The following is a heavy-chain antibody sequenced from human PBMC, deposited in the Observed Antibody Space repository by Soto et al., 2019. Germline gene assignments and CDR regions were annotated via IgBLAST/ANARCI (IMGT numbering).Heavy chain of an antibody. D-gene: IGHD2-2*02. CDR3: AKDGEKMTAIPAHFDY. V-gene: IGHV3-23*01. J-gene: IGHJ4*02. CDR2: ISGSGGST. Sequence: EVQLLESGGGLVQPGGSLRLSCAASGFTFSSYAMSWVRQAPGKGLEWVSAISGSGGSTYYADSVKGRFTISRDNSKNTLYLQMNSLRAEDTAVYYCAKDGEKMTAIPAHFDYWGQGTLVTVSS. CDR1: GFTFSSYA.